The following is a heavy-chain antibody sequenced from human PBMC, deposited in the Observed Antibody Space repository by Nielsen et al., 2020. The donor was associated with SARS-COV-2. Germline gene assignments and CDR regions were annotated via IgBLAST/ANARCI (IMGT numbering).Heavy chain of an antibody. J-gene: IGHJ4*02. CDR3: AKSGGSSYPHDY. CDR1: GFTFSSYA. V-gene: IGHV3-23*01. CDR2: ISGSGGST. Sequence: GESLKISCAASGFTFSSYAMSWVRQAPGKGLEWVSAISGSGGSTYYADSVKGRFTISRDNSKNTLYLQMNSLRAEDTAVYYCAKSGGSSYPHDYWGQGTLVTVSS. D-gene: IGHD6-6*01.